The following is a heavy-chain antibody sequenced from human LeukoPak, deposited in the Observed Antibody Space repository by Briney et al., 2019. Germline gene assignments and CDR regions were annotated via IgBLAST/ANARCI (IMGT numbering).Heavy chain of an antibody. CDR3: ARDLGTRYYDSSGTDAFDI. CDR2: IYYSGST. Sequence: SETLSLTCTVSGGSISSYYWSWIRQPPGKGLEWIGRIYYSGSTNYSPSLKSRVTISVDTSKNQFSLKLSSVTAADTALYYCARDLGTRYYDSSGTDAFDIWGQGSMVTVPS. V-gene: IGHV4-59*01. CDR1: GGSISSYY. D-gene: IGHD3-22*01. J-gene: IGHJ3*02.